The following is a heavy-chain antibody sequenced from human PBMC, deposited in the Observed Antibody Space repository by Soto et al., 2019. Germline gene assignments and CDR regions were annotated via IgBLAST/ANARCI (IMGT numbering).Heavy chain of an antibody. CDR3: ASSGSGWYLY. CDR1: QFTFSSFS. D-gene: IGHD6-19*01. V-gene: IGHV3-21*01. CDR2: ISSGSTYI. J-gene: IGHJ4*02. Sequence: PGGSLRLSCAASQFTFSSFSMNWVRQTPGKGLEWVSSISSGSTYIYYADSVKGRFTVSRDNAKNSLYLQMNSLRAEDTAVYYCASSGSGWYLYWGQGTLVTVSS.